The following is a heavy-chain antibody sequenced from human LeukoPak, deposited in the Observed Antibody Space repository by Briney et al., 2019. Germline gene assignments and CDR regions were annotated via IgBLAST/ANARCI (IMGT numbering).Heavy chain of an antibody. CDR1: GASISSYY. J-gene: IGHJ4*02. V-gene: IGHV4-59*01. CDR3: ARAYCGGDCPIDY. D-gene: IGHD2-21*02. Sequence: SETLSLTCTGSGASISSYYWSWIRQPPGKGLEWIGYIYYSGSTNYNPSLKRRVTISVDTSKNQFSLKLSSVTAADTAVYYCARAYCGGDCPIDYWGQGTLVTVSS. CDR2: IYYSGST.